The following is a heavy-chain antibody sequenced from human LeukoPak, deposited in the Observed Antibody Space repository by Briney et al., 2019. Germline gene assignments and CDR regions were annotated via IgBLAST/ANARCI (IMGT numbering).Heavy chain of an antibody. V-gene: IGHV3-21*01. CDR3: ATDFWSGYDNWFDP. Sequence: PGGSLRLSCAASGFTFSSYSMSWVRQAPGKGLEWVSSISSSSSYIYYADSVKRRFTISRDNAKNSLYLQMNSLRAEDTAVYYCATDFWSGYDNWFDPWGQGTLVTVSS. D-gene: IGHD3-3*01. CDR1: GFTFSSYS. CDR2: ISSSSSYI. J-gene: IGHJ5*02.